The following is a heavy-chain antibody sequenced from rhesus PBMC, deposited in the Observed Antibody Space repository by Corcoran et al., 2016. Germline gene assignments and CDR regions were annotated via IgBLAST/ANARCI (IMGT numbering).Heavy chain of an antibody. D-gene: IGHD3-9*01. V-gene: IGHV3S5*01. J-gene: IGHJ4*01. CDR2: ISHSGFTT. CDR1: GFTFCSYG. CDR3: AKDLDYYSLD. Sequence: EVQLVESGGGLVQPGGSLRLSCVDSGFTFCSYGMTWFLQAPGKGMEWVSYISHSGFTTYYADSVKGRFTISRDNSKNTLSLQMNSLRAEDTAVYFCAKDLDYYSLDWGQGVLVTVSS.